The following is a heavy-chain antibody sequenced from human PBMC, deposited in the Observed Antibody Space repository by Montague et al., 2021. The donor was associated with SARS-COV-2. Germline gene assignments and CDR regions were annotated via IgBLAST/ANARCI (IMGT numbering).Heavy chain of an antibody. CDR2: ISWNSGRI. D-gene: IGHD1-1*01. CDR3: AKGTTTGYFYGMDV. J-gene: IGHJ6*02. CDR1: GFTFDDYA. V-gene: IGHV3-9*01. Sequence: SLRLSYAASGFTFDDYAMHWVRQVPGKGLEWVSGISWNSGRIGYLDSVRGRFTISRDNAKNSLYLQMNSLRAEDTALYFCAKGTTTGYFYGMDVWGQGTTVTVSS.